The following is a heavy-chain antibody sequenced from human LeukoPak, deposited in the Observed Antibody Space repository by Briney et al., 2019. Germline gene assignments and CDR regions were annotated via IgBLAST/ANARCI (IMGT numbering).Heavy chain of an antibody. CDR1: GFTFSSYA. V-gene: IGHV3-30-3*01. CDR2: ISYDGNNK. D-gene: IGHD1-26*01. Sequence: GGSLRLSCAASGFTFSSYAMSWVRQAPGKGLEWVALISYDGNNKYYADSVKGRFTVSRDISKNALYLQMNSLRAEDTAVYYCARGEGPYYFDYWGQGTLVTVSS. J-gene: IGHJ4*02. CDR3: ARGEGPYYFDY.